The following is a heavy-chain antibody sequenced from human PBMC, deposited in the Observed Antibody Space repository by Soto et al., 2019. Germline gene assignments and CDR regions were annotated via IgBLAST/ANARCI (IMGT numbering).Heavy chain of an antibody. J-gene: IGHJ4*02. CDR3: AKGDNSWLQSDY. CDR1: GFNFRSYA. D-gene: IGHD3-22*01. CDR2: ISGSGGST. V-gene: IGHV3-23*01. Sequence: GGPQRLPCTASGFNFRSYAMRWVRQAPGKGLEWVSAISGSGGSTYYADSVKGRFTISRDNSKNTLYLQMNSLRAEDTAVYYCAKGDNSWLQSDYWGQGTLVTVSS.